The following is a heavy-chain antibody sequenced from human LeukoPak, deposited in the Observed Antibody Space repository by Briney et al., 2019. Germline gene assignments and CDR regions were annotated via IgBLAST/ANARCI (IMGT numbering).Heavy chain of an antibody. J-gene: IGHJ6*03. CDR2: ISGSGFTI. CDR1: GFTLSNYS. CDR3: ARGVPKTSYYYYYMDV. Sequence: QTGGSLRLSCAVSGFTLSNYSMNWVRQAPGKGLEWISYISGSGFTIHYADSVKGRFTISRDNAKNSLYLQMNSPRAEDTAVYYCARGVPKTSYYYYYMDVWGKGTTVTVSS. D-gene: IGHD4-11*01. V-gene: IGHV3-48*01.